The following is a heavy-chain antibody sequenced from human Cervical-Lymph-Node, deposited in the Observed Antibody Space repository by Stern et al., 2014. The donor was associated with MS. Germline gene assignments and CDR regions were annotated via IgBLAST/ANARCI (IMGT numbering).Heavy chain of an antibody. D-gene: IGHD6-13*01. V-gene: IGHV1-69*01. CDR3: ALSSETSDRWYSLGYDL. CDR1: GGTFSKFP. CDR2: IFPVFGTP. J-gene: IGHJ5*02. Sequence: QVQLVQSGAEVTKPGSSLKVSCKASGGTFSKFPSSWVRQAPGQGLEWMGVIFPVFGTPTYAQEFRGRVTITADVSTSTVYMELSSLRSDDTAVYYCALSSETSDRWYSLGYDLWGQGTLVTVSS.